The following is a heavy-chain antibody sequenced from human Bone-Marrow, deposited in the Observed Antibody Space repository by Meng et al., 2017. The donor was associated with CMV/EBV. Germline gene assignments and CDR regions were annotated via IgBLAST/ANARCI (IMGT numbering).Heavy chain of an antibody. D-gene: IGHD3-10*01. Sequence: SCVASGFTFNSCGMAWVRQAPGKGLEWVSTINDNSANTHYADSVKGRFTISRDNSRNTLYLEMSSLRVGDTAEYYCAKDAGGEIMWDDWSQGTLVTVSS. CDR3: AKDAGGEIMWDD. V-gene: IGHV3-23*01. CDR2: INDNSANT. CDR1: GFTFNSCG. J-gene: IGHJ4*02.